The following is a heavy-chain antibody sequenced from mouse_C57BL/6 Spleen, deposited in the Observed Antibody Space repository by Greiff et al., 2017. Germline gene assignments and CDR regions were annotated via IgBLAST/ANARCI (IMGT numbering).Heavy chain of an antibody. Sequence: QVQLQQPGTEPVKPGASVKLSCKASGYTFTSYWMHWVKPRPGQGLEWIGNINPSNGGTNYNEKFKSKATLTVDKSSSPAYMPLSSLTSEDSAVYYCARGYREYPFAYWGQGTLVTVSA. J-gene: IGHJ3*01. V-gene: IGHV1-53*01. CDR2: INPSNGGT. CDR1: GYTFTSYW. CDR3: ARGYREYPFAY. D-gene: IGHD5-1*01.